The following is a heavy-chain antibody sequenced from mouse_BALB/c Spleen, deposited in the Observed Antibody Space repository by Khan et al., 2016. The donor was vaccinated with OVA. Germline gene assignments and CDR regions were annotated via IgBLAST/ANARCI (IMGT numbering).Heavy chain of an antibody. CDR2: IYPGSEST. D-gene: IGHD1-1*01. CDR1: GYTFTDYV. J-gene: IGHJ2*01. CDR3: ARSGYGSLGY. V-gene: IGHV1-77*01. Sequence: QVQLQQSGPVLVKPGASVKMPCKASGYTFTDYVMNWVKQRTGQGLEWIGQIYPGSESTYYNEKFKGKATLTSDKSSNTAYMHLSSLTSEDSAVYFCARSGYGSLGYWGQGTTLTVSS.